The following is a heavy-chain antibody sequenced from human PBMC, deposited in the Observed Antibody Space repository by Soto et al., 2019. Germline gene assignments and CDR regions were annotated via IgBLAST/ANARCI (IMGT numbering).Heavy chain of an antibody. CDR1: GGSISSGGYS. D-gene: IGHD5-12*01. J-gene: IGHJ4*02. CDR3: AAGGGLPRYY. CDR2: VYNSGST. Sequence: QLQLQESGSGLVKPSQTLSLTCAVSGGSISSGGYSWSWIRQPPGKGLEWIGYVYNSGSTYNNPSLKSRVNISVDRSKNQLSLKLSSVTAADTAVYYCAAGGGLPRYYWGQGTLVTVSS. V-gene: IGHV4-30-2*01.